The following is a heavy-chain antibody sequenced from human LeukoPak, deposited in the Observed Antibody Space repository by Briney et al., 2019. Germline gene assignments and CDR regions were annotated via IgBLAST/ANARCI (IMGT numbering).Heavy chain of an antibody. CDR3: ARGAEYYAIWRGYAGYSDY. V-gene: IGHV4-34*01. CDR1: GGSFSGYY. CDR2: INHSGST. D-gene: IGHD3-3*01. J-gene: IGHJ4*02. Sequence: SETLSLTCAVYGGSFSGYYWSWIRQPPGKGLEWIGEINHSGSTNYNPSLESRVTISLDRSKQKFSLKLTSVTAADTAVYFCARGAEYYAIWRGYAGYSDYWGQGISVTVFS.